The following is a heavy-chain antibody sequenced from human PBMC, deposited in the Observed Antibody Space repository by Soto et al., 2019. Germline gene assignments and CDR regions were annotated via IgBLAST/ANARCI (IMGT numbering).Heavy chain of an antibody. CDR3: AASAVVAAHY. CDR1: AFTFSDYY. V-gene: IGHV3-11*01. J-gene: IGHJ4*02. Sequence: GGSLRLACAASAFTFSDYYMGWIRQAPGKGLQWLSYISGNGNTIYYADSVKGRFTVSRDNAKNLLYLQMNSLRAEDTAVCYCAASAVVAAHYWGQGALVTVSS. CDR2: ISGNGNTI. D-gene: IGHD2-15*01.